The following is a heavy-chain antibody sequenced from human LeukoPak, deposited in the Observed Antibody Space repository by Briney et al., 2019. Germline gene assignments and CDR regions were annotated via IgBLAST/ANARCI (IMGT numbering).Heavy chain of an antibody. Sequence: PPETLSLSCTVSGGSSESSSYYWGWIRQPPGKGPGWVGSTYYSGSFYYTPSLKCRVTTSVDMSKTQFSLKLSSVTAADTAVYYGASSMVRGVIPPFYFDYWGQGTLVTVSS. D-gene: IGHD3-10*01. V-gene: IGHV4-39*07. CDR3: ASSMVRGVIPPFYFDY. CDR1: GGSSESSSYY. J-gene: IGHJ4*02. CDR2: TYYSGSF.